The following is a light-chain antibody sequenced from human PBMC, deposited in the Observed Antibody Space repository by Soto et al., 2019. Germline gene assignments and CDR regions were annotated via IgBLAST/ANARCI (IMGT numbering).Light chain of an antibody. CDR3: QQYGSSPGT. Sequence: EIVLTQSPGTLSLSPGERATLSCRASQSVRSSYLAWYQQKPGQAPRLLIYNAFNRATGIPDRFSGSGSGTDFTLTISRLEPEDFAVYYCQQYGSSPGTFGGGTKVDIK. V-gene: IGKV3-20*01. J-gene: IGKJ4*01. CDR1: QSVRSSY. CDR2: NAF.